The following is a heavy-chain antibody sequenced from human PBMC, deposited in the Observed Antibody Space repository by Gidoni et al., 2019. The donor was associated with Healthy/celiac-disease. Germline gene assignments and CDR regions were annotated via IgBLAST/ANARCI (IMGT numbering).Heavy chain of an antibody. D-gene: IGHD1-26*01. CDR2: IKQDGSEK. CDR1: GFTFSSYW. Sequence: EVQLVESGGGLVQPGGSLRLSCAASGFTFSSYWMSWVRQAPGKGLEWVANIKQDGSEKYYVDSVKGRFTISRDNAKNSLYLQMNSLRAEDTAVYYCARSPYSGSYYGSFDYWGQGTLVTVSS. CDR3: ARSPYSGSYYGSFDY. V-gene: IGHV3-7*01. J-gene: IGHJ4*02.